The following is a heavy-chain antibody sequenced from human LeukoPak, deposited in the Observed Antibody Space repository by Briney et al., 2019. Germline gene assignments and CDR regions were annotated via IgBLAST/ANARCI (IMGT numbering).Heavy chain of an antibody. Sequence: GGSLRLSCVASGFTFSTFGMSWVRQAPGKGLEWVSSISDAGGYTYYADSMKGRLTISRDNSKNTLYLQMNSLRAEDTAVYYCANLRVGPKPDTPAGFDYWGQGTLVTVSS. CDR1: GFTFSTFG. V-gene: IGHV3-23*01. J-gene: IGHJ4*02. CDR2: ISDAGGYT. D-gene: IGHD4-17*01. CDR3: ANLRVGPKPDTPAGFDY.